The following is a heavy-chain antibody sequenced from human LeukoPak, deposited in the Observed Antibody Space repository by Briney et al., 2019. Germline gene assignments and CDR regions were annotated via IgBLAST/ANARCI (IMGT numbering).Heavy chain of an antibody. CDR3: ARLLGAAAGTVDY. V-gene: IGHV4-34*01. Sequence: PSETLSLTCAVYGGSFSGYYWSWIRQPPGKGLEWIGEINHSGSTNYNPSLKSRVTISVDTSKNQFSLKLSSVTAADTAVYYCARLLGAAAGTVDYWGQGTLVTVSS. CDR2: INHSGST. CDR1: GGSFSGYY. D-gene: IGHD6-13*01. J-gene: IGHJ4*02.